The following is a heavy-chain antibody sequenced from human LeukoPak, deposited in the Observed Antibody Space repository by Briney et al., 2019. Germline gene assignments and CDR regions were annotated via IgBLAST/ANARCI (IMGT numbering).Heavy chain of an antibody. J-gene: IGHJ4*02. V-gene: IGHV3-7*01. Sequence: GGSLRLSCAGSGFTFSDFWMTWVRQTPGKGLEWVANIKEDGTEKNLVDSVKGRFTISRDNTKNLLFLEMNNLRGDDTAVYYCARATYSSGWSSWGPNYYFDYWGQGTLVTVSS. CDR3: ARATYSSGWSSWGPNYYFDY. CDR1: GFTFSDFW. D-gene: IGHD6-19*01. CDR2: IKEDGTEK.